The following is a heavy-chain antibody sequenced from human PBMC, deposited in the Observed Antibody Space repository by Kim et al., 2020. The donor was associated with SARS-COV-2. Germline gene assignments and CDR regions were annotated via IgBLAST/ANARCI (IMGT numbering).Heavy chain of an antibody. J-gene: IGHJ4*02. CDR2: ITSTSGTI. CDR3: ARDRGSLLFDH. V-gene: IGHV3-11*01. D-gene: IGHD3-10*01. CDR1: GFTFRDYF. Sequence: GGSLRLSCAASGFTFRDYFMSWIRQAPGKGLEWISYITSTSGTIYYVDSVKGRFTISRDNAKNSLYLQMDSLRADDTAVYYCARDRGSLLFDHRGQGTLVTVSS.